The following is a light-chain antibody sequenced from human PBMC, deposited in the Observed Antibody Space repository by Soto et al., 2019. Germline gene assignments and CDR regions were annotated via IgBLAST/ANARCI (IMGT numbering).Light chain of an antibody. J-gene: IGLJ2*01. CDR3: SSYAGSNNVV. CDR2: EVS. V-gene: IGLV2-8*01. CDR1: SSDVGGYNY. Sequence: QSVLTQPHSASGSPGQSVTISCTGTSSDVGGYNYVSWYQQHPGKAPKLMIYEVSKRPSGVPDRFSGSKSGNTASLTVSGLQAEDDADYYCSSYAGSNNVVFGGGTKLTV.